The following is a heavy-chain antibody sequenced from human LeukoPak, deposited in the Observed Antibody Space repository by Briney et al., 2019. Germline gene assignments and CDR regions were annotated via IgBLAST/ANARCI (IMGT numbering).Heavy chain of an antibody. D-gene: IGHD6-13*01. Sequence: PGGSLRLSCAASGFTFSSYWMNWVRQAPGKGLEWVSYISSSSSIIYYADSVKGRFTISRDNAKNSLYLQMNSLRDEDTAVYYCARGTSIAAAGLYYFDYWGQGTLVTVSS. V-gene: IGHV3-48*02. CDR1: GFTFSSYW. CDR2: ISSSSSII. CDR3: ARGTSIAAAGLYYFDY. J-gene: IGHJ4*02.